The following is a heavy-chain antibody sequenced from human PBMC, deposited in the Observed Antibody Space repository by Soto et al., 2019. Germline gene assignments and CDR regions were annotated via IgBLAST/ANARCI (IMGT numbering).Heavy chain of an antibody. D-gene: IGHD5-18*01. Sequence: QVQLQESGPGLVKPSETLSLTCTVSGGSLSSYYWSWIRQPPGKGLEWIGYSYYSGSTNYNPSLKSRVTISVDTSKHQFSLKLSSVTAADTAVYYCARLVWSYGTWFDPWGKGTLVTFSS. J-gene: IGHJ5*02. CDR2: SYYSGST. CDR1: GGSLSSYY. CDR3: ARLVWSYGTWFDP. V-gene: IGHV4-59*08.